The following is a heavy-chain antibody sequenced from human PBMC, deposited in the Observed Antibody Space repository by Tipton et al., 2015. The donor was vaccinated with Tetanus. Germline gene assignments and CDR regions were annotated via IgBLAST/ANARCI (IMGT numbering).Heavy chain of an antibody. CDR2: VSYSGRT. CDR3: ATVGLVTASVKY. J-gene: IGHJ4*01. D-gene: IGHD2-21*02. V-gene: IGHV4-61*08. Sequence: LRLSCTVSGGSVRSGDYSWNWIRQPPGKGLEWLAYVSYSGRTNSNYSLKSRITISQDTSKNQFSLRLTSVTAADTAVYYCATVGLVTASVKYWGQGTLVTVSS. CDR1: GGSVRSGDYS.